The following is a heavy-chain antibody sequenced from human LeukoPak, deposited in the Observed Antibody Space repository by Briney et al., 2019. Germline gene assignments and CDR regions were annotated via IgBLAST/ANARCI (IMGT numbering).Heavy chain of an antibody. CDR3: ASYNGRRDGYNFGY. CDR2: IYYSGST. D-gene: IGHD5-24*01. CDR1: GGSISSSSYH. V-gene: IGHV4-39*01. J-gene: IGHJ4*02. Sequence: PSETLSLTCTVSGGSISSSSYHWGWIRQPPGKGLEWIGSIYYSGSTYYNPSLKSRVTISVDTSKNQFSLKLSSVTAADTAVYYCASYNGRRDGYNFGYWGQGTLVTVSS.